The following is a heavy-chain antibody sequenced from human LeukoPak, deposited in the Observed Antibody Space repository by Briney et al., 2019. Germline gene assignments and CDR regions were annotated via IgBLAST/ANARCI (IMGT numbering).Heavy chain of an antibody. CDR3: ARVLSGSWDWFDP. D-gene: IGHD3-22*01. CDR2: INPDGSTT. Sequence: GGSLRLSCAASGFTFSRYWIHWVRQAPGKGLEWVSRINPDGSTTTYADSVKGRFTISRDNAKNTVYLQMNSLRAEDTAVYYCARVLSGSWDWFDPWGQGALVTVSS. V-gene: IGHV3-74*01. CDR1: GFTFSRYW. J-gene: IGHJ5*02.